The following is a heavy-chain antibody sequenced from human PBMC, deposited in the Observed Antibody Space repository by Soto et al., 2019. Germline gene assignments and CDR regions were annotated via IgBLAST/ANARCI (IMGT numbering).Heavy chain of an antibody. Sequence: QVQLQESGPGLVKPSETLSLTCTVSGGSISSYYWSWIRQPPGKGLEWIGYIYYSGSTNYNPSLKSRVTISVDTSKNQFSLKLSSVTAADTAVHYCARGMIGADWYFDLWGRGTLVTVSS. V-gene: IGHV4-59*01. D-gene: IGHD3-22*01. CDR1: GGSISSYY. CDR2: IYYSGST. CDR3: ARGMIGADWYFDL. J-gene: IGHJ2*01.